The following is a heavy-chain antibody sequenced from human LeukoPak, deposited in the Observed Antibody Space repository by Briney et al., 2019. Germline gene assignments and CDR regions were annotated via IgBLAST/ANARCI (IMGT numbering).Heavy chain of an antibody. CDR1: GFTFSRYA. CDR3: AKRGVVRGVIPLHFDY. V-gene: IGHV3-23*01. CDR2: INGSGGST. J-gene: IGHJ4*02. Sequence: PGGSLRLSCAASGFTFSRYAMSWVRQAPGKGLEWVSTINGSGGSTYYADSVKGRFTISRDNSKNTLYLQMNSLRAEDTAVYYCAKRGVVRGVIPLHFDYWGQGTLVTVSS. D-gene: IGHD3-10*01.